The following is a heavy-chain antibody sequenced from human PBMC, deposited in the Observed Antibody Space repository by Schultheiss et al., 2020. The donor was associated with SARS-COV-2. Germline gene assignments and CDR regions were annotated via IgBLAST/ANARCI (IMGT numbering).Heavy chain of an antibody. CDR2: INSDGSST. D-gene: IGHD2-21*02. J-gene: IGHJ4*02. Sequence: GGSLRLSCAASGFTFSNYAMSWVRQAPGKGLVWVSLINSDGSSTTYADSVKGRFTMSRDNAKNTLYLQMNSLRVDDTAVYYCAKAEGGDCYCPHYWGQGTLVTVSS. CDR1: GFTFSNYA. V-gene: IGHV3-23*03. CDR3: AKAEGGDCYCPHY.